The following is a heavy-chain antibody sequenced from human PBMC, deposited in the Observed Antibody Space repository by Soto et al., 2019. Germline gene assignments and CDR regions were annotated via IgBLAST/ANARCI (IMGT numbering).Heavy chain of an antibody. J-gene: IGHJ6*02. CDR1: GFTFSSYG. CDR3: ARDLTVGTGYYYYGMDV. V-gene: IGHV3-33*01. D-gene: IGHD1-1*01. CDR2: IWYDGSNK. Sequence: GGCMRLSCAASGFTFSSYGMHWVRQAPGKGLEWVAVIWYDGSNKYYADSVKGRFTISRDNSKNTLYLQMNSLRAEDTAVYYCARDLTVGTGYYYYGMDVWGQGTTVTVSS.